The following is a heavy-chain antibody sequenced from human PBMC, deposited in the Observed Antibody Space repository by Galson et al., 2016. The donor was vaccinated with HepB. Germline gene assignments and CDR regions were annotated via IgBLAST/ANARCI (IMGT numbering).Heavy chain of an antibody. CDR2: INADGTST. V-gene: IGHV3-74*01. J-gene: IGHJ4*02. CDR3: ARGVSRYNSGWYFDY. CDR1: DFTFSGRW. Sequence: SLRLSCAASDFTFSGRWMHWVRQVPGKGLVWVSYINADGTSTTYADSVKGRFTISRDNAKNTVHLQMNSLRAEDTAIYYCARGVSRYNSGWYFDYWGQGTLVTVSS. D-gene: IGHD6-19*01.